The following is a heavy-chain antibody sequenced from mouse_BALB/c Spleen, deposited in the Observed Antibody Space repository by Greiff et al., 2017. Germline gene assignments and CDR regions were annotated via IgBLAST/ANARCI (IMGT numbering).Heavy chain of an antibody. CDR2: INPDSSTI. J-gene: IGHJ4*01. V-gene: IGHV4-1*02. D-gene: IGHD2-10*01. Sequence: EVKVIESGGGLVQPGGSLKLSCAASGFDFSRYWMSWVRQAPGKGLEWIGEINPDSSTINYTPSLKDKFIISRDNAKNTLYLQMSKVRSEDTALYYCARRGSYYGNYGAMDYWGQGTSVTVSS. CDR3: ARRGSYYGNYGAMDY. CDR1: GFDFSRYW.